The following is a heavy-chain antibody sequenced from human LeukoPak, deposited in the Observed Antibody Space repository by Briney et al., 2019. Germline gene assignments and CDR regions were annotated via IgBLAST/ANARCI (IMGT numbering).Heavy chain of an antibody. CDR1: GFTFFSYG. Sequence: GRSLRLSCAASGFTFFSYGMHWVRQAPGKGLEWVSLIWYDGSNKYYADSVKGRFTISRDNSQNTLSLRMNSLRAEDTAVYYCAKTRPGKPFEFDIWGQGTMVTVSS. CDR2: IWYDGSNK. V-gene: IGHV3-33*06. D-gene: IGHD1-1*01. CDR3: AKTRPGKPFEFDI. J-gene: IGHJ3*02.